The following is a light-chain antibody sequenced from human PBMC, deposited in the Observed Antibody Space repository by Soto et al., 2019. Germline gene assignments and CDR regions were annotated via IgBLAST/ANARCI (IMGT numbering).Light chain of an antibody. Sequence: EIVMTQSPATLSVSPGERATLSCRASQSVSSNLAWYQQKPGQAPRLLIYGASTRATGIPARFSGSGSGTEFTLTISSLQSEDFAVYYCQQYNNWPPLFGQGTKLESK. V-gene: IGKV3-15*01. CDR3: QQYNNWPPL. CDR1: QSVSSN. CDR2: GAS. J-gene: IGKJ2*01.